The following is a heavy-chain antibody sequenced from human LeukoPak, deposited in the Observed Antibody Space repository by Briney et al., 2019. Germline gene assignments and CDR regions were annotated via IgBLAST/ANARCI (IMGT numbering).Heavy chain of an antibody. CDR3: ARGGGGVAFDI. D-gene: IGHD2-21*01. CDR1: GYTFSSYG. CDR2: ISGNNVNT. J-gene: IGHJ3*02. Sequence: ASVKVSCKASGYTFSSYGISWVRQAPGQGLEWMGWISGNNVNTNNAQKFQGRVTLTTDTSTRTAYMELRSLTSDDTAVYYCARGGGGVAFDIWGQGTMVTVSS. V-gene: IGHV1-18*01.